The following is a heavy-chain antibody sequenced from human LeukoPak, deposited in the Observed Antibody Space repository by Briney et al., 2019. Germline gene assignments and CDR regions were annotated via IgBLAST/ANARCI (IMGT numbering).Heavy chain of an antibody. CDR2: FTSRSGTI. J-gene: IGHJ4*02. CDR1: GFTFSSYA. CDR3: ARESSGIAATDKIDF. Sequence: GGSLRLSCAASGFTFSSYAMSWVRQAPGKGLEWVSSFTSRSGTIYYADSVKGRFTISRDNAKNSLFLQMSSLRVEDTAVYYCARESSGIAATDKIDFWGQGTLVTVSS. D-gene: IGHD6-13*01. V-gene: IGHV3-21*01.